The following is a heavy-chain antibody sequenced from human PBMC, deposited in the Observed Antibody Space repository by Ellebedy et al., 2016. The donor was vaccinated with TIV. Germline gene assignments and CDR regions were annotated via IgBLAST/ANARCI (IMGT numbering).Heavy chain of an antibody. J-gene: IGHJ4*02. D-gene: IGHD1-26*01. CDR2: IYSGGGT. V-gene: IGHV3-66*01. CDR3: AKDLGIERQWGFDY. CDR1: GFTVSSNY. Sequence: PGGSLRLSCAASGFTVSSNYMSWARQAPGKGLEWVSLIYSGGGTSYAGSVKGRFTISRDNSKDTLYVQMNSLRAEDTARYFCAKDLGIERQWGFDYWGQGTLVTVSS.